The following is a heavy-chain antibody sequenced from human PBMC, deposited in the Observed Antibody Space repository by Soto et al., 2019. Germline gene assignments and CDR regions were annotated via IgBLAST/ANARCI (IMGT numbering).Heavy chain of an antibody. CDR1: GFTFSTYA. CDR2: ISANSASI. V-gene: IGHV3-23*01. D-gene: IGHD4-17*01. J-gene: IGHJ4*02. Sequence: GGSLRLSCAASGFTFSTYAMSWVRQAPGKGLEWVSAISANSASIFYTDSVQGRFTISRDNSKNTLYLQMNSLRVEDTAVYYCAKELGDFLPFDYWGQGTLVTV. CDR3: AKELGDFLPFDY.